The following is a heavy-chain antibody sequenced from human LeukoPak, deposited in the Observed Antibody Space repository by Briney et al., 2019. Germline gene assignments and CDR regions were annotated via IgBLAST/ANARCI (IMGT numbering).Heavy chain of an antibody. J-gene: IGHJ6*03. Sequence: GASVKVSCKASGYTFTSYGISWVRQAPGQGLEWMGWISAYNGNTNYAQKLQGRVTMTTDTSTSTAYMELRSLRSDDTAVYYCARDALPPEKWEDIVVVPAATYYYYYMDVWGKGTTVTVSS. V-gene: IGHV1-18*01. CDR2: ISAYNGNT. D-gene: IGHD2-2*01. CDR1: GYTFTSYG. CDR3: ARDALPPEKWEDIVVVPAATYYYYYMDV.